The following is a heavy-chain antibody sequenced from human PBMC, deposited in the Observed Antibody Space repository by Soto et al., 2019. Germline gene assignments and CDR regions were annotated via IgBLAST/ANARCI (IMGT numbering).Heavy chain of an antibody. CDR2: ISTYNGNT. Sequence: QVQLVQSGAEVKKPGASLKVSCQASGYSFSDYGIAWVRQAPGQGLAWVGRISTYNGNTNYAQKFQGRVTMPTETSASTAYMELRSLRSDDTAIYYCARYGYSSGWYLGTGMDVWGQGTPVTVSS. CDR1: GYSFSDYG. D-gene: IGHD6-19*01. J-gene: IGHJ6*02. CDR3: ARYGYSSGWYLGTGMDV. V-gene: IGHV1-18*04.